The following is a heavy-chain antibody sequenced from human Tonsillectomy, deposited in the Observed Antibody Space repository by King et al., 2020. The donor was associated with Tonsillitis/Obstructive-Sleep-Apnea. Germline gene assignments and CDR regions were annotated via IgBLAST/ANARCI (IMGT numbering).Heavy chain of an antibody. CDR2: ISYDGSNK. V-gene: IGHV3-30*04. CDR1: GFTFSSYA. CDR3: ARSPQQLPPGYYFDY. J-gene: IGHJ4*02. Sequence: VQLVESGGGVVQPGRSLRLSCAASGFTFSSYAMHWVRQAPGKGLEWVAVISYDGSNKYYADSVKGRFTISRDNSKNTLYLQMNSLRAEDTAVYYCARSPQQLPPGYYFDYWGQGTLVTVSS. D-gene: IGHD2-2*01.